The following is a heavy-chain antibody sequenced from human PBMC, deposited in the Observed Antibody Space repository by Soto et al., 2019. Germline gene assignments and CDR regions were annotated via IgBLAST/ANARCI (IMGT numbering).Heavy chain of an antibody. CDR3: ARKYSSGWDY. CDR2: IYHSGST. D-gene: IGHD6-19*01. CDR1: GGSISSSNC. V-gene: IGHV4-4*02. J-gene: IGHJ4*02. Sequence: PSETLSLTCAVSGGSISSSNCLILVRQPPGKGLEWIGEIYHSGSTNYNPSLKSRVTISVDKSKNQFSLKLSSVTAADTAVYYCARKYSSGWDYWGQGTLVTVSS.